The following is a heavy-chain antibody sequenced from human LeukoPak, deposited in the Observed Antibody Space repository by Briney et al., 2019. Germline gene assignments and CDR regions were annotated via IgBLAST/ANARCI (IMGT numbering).Heavy chain of an antibody. Sequence: GGSLRLSCAASGFTVRSNYMNWVRQAPGKGLEWVAVISYDGSNKYYADSVKGRFTISRDNSKNTLYLQMNSLRAEDTAVYYCARARAFGGVIAQPPDYWGQGTLVTVSS. CDR3: ARARAFGGVIAQPPDY. CDR2: ISYDGSNK. V-gene: IGHV3-30*03. J-gene: IGHJ4*02. D-gene: IGHD3-16*02. CDR1: GFTVRSNY.